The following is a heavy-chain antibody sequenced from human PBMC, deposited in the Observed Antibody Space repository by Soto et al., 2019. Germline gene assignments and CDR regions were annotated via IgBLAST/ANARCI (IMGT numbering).Heavy chain of an antibody. D-gene: IGHD2-15*01. J-gene: IGHJ4*02. CDR1: GGSISSYY. CDR2: IYYSGST. CDR3: ARLPIGVVAADDFDY. Sequence: PSETLSLTCTVSGGSISSYYWSWIRQPPGKGLEWIGYIYYSGSTNYNPSLKSRVTISVDTSKNQFSLKLSSVTAADTAVYYCARLPIGVVAADDFDYWGQGTLVTVSS. V-gene: IGHV4-59*08.